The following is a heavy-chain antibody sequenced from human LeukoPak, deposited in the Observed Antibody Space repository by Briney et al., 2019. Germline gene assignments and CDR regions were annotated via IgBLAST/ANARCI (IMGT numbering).Heavy chain of an antibody. D-gene: IGHD6-13*01. CDR3: ARVSRVAAAGTGYYYGMDV. CDR1: GGSISSYY. V-gene: IGHV4-59*01. J-gene: IGHJ6*02. Sequence: SETLSLTCTVSGGSISSYYWSWIRQPPGKGLEWIGYIYYSGSTNYNPSLKSRVTISVDTSKNQFSLKLSSVTAADTAVYYCARVSRVAAAGTGYYYGMDVWGQGTTVTVSS. CDR2: IYYSGST.